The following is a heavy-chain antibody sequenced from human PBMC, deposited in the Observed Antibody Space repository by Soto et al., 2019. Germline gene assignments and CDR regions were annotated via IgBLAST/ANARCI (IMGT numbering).Heavy chain of an antibody. Sequence: ASVKVSCKASGYTFTGYYMHWVRQAPGQGLEWMGWINPNSGGTNYAQKFQGWVTMTRDTSISTAYMELSRLRSDDTAVYYCARDAGYRALGDAFDIWGQGTMVTVSS. D-gene: IGHD6-25*01. CDR3: ARDAGYRALGDAFDI. CDR2: INPNSGGT. J-gene: IGHJ3*02. CDR1: GYTFTGYY. V-gene: IGHV1-2*04.